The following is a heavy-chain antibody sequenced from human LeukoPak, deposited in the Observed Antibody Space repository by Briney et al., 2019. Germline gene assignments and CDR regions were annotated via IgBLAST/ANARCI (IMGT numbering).Heavy chain of an antibody. CDR1: GASISSADSF. V-gene: IGHV4-31*03. D-gene: IGHD2-21*02. Sequence: SETLSLTCTVSGASISSADSFWSWVRQHPGKGLEWIGYIAHSGATHYNPTLKSRTAISMDTSKNQFSLKLTSVSAADTAVYYCATQRDLYFDHWGQGTLVTVSS. J-gene: IGHJ4*02. CDR2: IAHSGAT. CDR3: ATQRDLYFDH.